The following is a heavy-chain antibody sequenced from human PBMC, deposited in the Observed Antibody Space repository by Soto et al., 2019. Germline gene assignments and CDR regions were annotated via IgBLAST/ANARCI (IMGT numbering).Heavy chain of an antibody. CDR3: ARDDYYDSNNWFEF. V-gene: IGHV4-4*07. Sequence: QVHLQESGPGLVKPSETLSLTCTVSGVSIRNFYWSWIRQPAGKGLEWIGRIYTTGSTNYNPSLKSRVTMSLDTSNNQFSLSLTSVTAADTAVYYCARDDYYDSNNWFEFWGQGALLTVSS. CDR1: GVSIRNFY. D-gene: IGHD3-22*01. J-gene: IGHJ5*01. CDR2: IYTTGST.